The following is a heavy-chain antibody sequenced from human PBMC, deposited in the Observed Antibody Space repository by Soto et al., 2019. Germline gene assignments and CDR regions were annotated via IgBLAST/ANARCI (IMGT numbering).Heavy chain of an antibody. Sequence: ASVKVSCKASGYTFTSYGISWVRQAPGQGLEWMGWISAYNGNTNYAQKLQGRVTMTTDTSTSTAYMELRSLRSDDTAVYYCARGNYDSSGYYYVQGAFDIWGQGTMVTVS. CDR2: ISAYNGNT. V-gene: IGHV1-18*01. CDR3: ARGNYDSSGYYYVQGAFDI. J-gene: IGHJ3*02. D-gene: IGHD3-22*01. CDR1: GYTFTSYG.